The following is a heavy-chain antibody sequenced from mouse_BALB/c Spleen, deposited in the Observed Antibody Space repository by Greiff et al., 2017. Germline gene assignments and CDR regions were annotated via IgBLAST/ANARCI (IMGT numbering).Heavy chain of an antibody. Sequence: QVQLQQSAAELARPGASVKMSCKASGYTFTSYTMHWVKQRPGQGLEWIGYINPSSGYTEYNQKFKDKTTLTADKSSSTAYMQLSSLTSEDSAVYYCARSSYDGYYHYWYFDVWGAGTTVTVSS. CDR3: ARSSYDGYYHYWYFDV. D-gene: IGHD2-3*01. J-gene: IGHJ1*01. V-gene: IGHV1-4*02. CDR2: INPSSGYT. CDR1: GYTFTSYT.